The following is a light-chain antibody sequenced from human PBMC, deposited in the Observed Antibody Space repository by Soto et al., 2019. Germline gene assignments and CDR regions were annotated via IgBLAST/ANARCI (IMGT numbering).Light chain of an antibody. Sequence: EIVMTQSPVTLSVSPGERATLSCRASQSVSTKLAWYQQKPGQAPRLLIYGASTRATGIPARFSGSGSGTEFTLTISSLQSEDFAVYCCQQYDNWPRTFGQGTKV. CDR1: QSVSTK. CDR2: GAS. V-gene: IGKV3-15*01. CDR3: QQYDNWPRT. J-gene: IGKJ1*01.